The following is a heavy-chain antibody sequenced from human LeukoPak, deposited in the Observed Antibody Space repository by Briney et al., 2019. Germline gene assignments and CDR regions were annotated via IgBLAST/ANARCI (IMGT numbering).Heavy chain of an antibody. CDR1: GYTFTGYY. CDR3: ARLVVVPAAPSPYGMDV. Sequence: ASVKVSCKASGYTFTGYYMHWVRQPPGQGLEWMGCINPNSGGTNYAQKFQGRVTMTRDTSISTAYMELSRLRSDDTAVYYCARLVVVPAAPSPYGMDVWGQGTTVTVSS. V-gene: IGHV1-2*02. D-gene: IGHD2-2*01. J-gene: IGHJ6*02. CDR2: INPNSGGT.